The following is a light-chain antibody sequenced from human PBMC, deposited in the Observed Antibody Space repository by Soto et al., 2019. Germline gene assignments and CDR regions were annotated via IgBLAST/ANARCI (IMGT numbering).Light chain of an antibody. CDR3: AVWDDTLKAVV. Sequence: QAVVTQPPSASGTPGQRVTISCSGSSSKVGSNTVDWYQLLPGTAPKLIIYHNNQRPSGVPDRLSGSKSGTSASLAISGLQSEDEADYYCAVWDDTLKAVVFGGGTKLTVL. CDR2: HNN. CDR1: SSKVGSNT. J-gene: IGLJ2*01. V-gene: IGLV1-44*01.